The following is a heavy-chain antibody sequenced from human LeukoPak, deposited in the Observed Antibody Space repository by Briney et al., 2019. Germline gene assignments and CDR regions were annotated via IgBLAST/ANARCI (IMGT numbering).Heavy chain of an antibody. CDR3: ARDTFGYSGYLDY. CDR1: GGSISSYY. Sequence: SETLSLTCTVSGGSISSYYWSWIRHPPGKGLERIGYIYYSGSTNYNPSLKSRVTISVDTSKNQFSLKLSSVTAADTAVYYCARDTFGYSGYLDYWGQGTLVTVSS. CDR2: IYYSGST. D-gene: IGHD5-12*01. V-gene: IGHV4-59*01. J-gene: IGHJ4*02.